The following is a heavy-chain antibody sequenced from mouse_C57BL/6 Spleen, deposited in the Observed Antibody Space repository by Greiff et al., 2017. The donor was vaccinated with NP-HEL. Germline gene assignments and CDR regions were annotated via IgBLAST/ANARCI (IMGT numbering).Heavy chain of an antibody. CDR3: ARNSYYYGTDWYFDV. CDR1: GYTFTDYY. V-gene: IGHV1-26*01. J-gene: IGHJ1*03. Sequence: VQLQQSGPELVKPGASVKISCKASGYTFTDYYMNWVKQSHGKSLEWIGDINPNNGGTSYTQKFKVKATLTVDKSSSTAYMELRSLTSEDSAVYYCARNSYYYGTDWYFDVWGTGTTVTVSS. CDR2: INPNNGGT. D-gene: IGHD1-1*01.